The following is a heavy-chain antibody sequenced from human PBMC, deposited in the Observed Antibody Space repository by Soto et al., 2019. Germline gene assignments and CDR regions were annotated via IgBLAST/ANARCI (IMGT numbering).Heavy chain of an antibody. CDR1: GYTFISYG. D-gene: IGHD3-22*01. Sequence: ASVKVSCKASGYTFISYGISWVRQAPGQGLEWMGWISAYNGNTKYAQKLQGRVTMTTDTSTSTAYMELRSLRSDDTAAYYCARDDYYDNGAFDIWGQGTTVTVSS. CDR3: ARDDYYDNGAFDI. J-gene: IGHJ3*02. CDR2: ISAYNGNT. V-gene: IGHV1-18*01.